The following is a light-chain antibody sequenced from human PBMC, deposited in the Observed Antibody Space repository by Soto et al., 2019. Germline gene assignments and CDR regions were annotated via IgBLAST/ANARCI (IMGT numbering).Light chain of an antibody. Sequence: AIRMTQSPSSFSASTRARVPITCRARQGISSYLAWYPQKPGKAPKLLIYAASTLQSGVPSRFSGSGSGTDFTLTISCLQSEDFATYYCQQYYSYPRTFGQGTKV. V-gene: IGKV1-8*01. CDR3: QQYYSYPRT. J-gene: IGKJ1*01. CDR1: QGISSY. CDR2: AAS.